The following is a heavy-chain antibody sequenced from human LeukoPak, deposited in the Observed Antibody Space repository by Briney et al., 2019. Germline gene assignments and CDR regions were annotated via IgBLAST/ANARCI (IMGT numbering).Heavy chain of an antibody. V-gene: IGHV1-18*01. D-gene: IGHD2-21*02. J-gene: IGHJ5*02. CDR2: ISAYNGNT. CDR1: GYTFTSYD. CDR3: ARDVPDGDGNWFDP. Sequence: ASVKVSCKASGYTFTSYDINWVRQATGQGLEWMGWISAYNGNTNYAQKLQGRVTMTTDTSTSTAYMELRSLRSDDTAVYYCARDVPDGDGNWFDPWGQGTLVTVSS.